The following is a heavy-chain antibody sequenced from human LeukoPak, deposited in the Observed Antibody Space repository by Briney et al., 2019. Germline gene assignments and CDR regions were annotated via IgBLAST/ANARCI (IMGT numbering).Heavy chain of an antibody. Sequence: SETLSLTCAMHSESTGGDDWTWIRQPPGKGLEWIGEVSPGGSTRYNPSLGSRVTISLDTSRRRFSLRLSSVTAADTGVYYCARDGGTRLGFDPWGQGTLVTVSS. V-gene: IGHV4-34*01. CDR2: VSPGGST. J-gene: IGHJ5*02. CDR3: ARDGGTRLGFDP. D-gene: IGHD3-16*01. CDR1: SESTGGDD.